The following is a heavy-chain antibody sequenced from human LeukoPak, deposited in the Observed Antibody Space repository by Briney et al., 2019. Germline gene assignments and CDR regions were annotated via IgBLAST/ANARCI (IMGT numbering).Heavy chain of an antibody. CDR3: ARRYYYNLGSFPFDF. D-gene: IGHD3-10*01. CDR2: IHNSGTT. Sequence: SETLSLTCAVSGGPFSGYFWSWIRQSSGKGLEWIGEIHNSGTTNYNPSLNSRVTISEDTSKNQFYLNLSFVTAADTAVYYCARRYYYNLGSFPFDFWGQGTLVTVSS. J-gene: IGHJ4*02. CDR1: GGPFSGYF. V-gene: IGHV4-34*01.